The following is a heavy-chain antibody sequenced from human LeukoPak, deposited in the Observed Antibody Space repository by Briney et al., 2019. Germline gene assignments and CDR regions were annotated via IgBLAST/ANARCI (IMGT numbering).Heavy chain of an antibody. CDR1: GGSISSYY. CDR2: IYYSGST. Sequence: PSETLSLTCPVSGGSISSYYWSWIRQPPGKGLEWLGYIYYSGSTNYNPSLKSRVTISVDTSKNQFSLKLSSVTAADTAVYYCARRGWWSSSGNYYYYYGMDVWGQGTTVTVSS. V-gene: IGHV4-59*01. CDR3: ARRGWWSSSGNYYYYYGMDV. J-gene: IGHJ6*02. D-gene: IGHD6-13*01.